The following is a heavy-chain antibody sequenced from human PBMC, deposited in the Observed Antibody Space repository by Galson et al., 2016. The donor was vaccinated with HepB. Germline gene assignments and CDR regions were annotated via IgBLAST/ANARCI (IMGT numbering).Heavy chain of an antibody. CDR1: GFTFSTYG. CDR3: AKPETRPYDILTGYSHFDY. CDR2: IWSDGNNK. D-gene: IGHD3-9*01. Sequence: SLRLSCAASGFTFSTYGMHWVRQAPGKGLQWVAVIWSDGNNKYYEDSVKGRFTISRDNSKHTLYLQMNSLRAEDTAVYYCAKPETRPYDILTGYSHFDYWGQGTLVTVSS. J-gene: IGHJ4*02. V-gene: IGHV3-33*06.